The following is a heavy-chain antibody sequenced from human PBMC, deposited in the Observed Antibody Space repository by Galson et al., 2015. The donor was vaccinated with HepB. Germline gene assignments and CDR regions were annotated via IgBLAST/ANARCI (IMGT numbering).Heavy chain of an antibody. J-gene: IGHJ4*02. V-gene: IGHV4-34*01. CDR3: ALHQIAAAGKIDY. D-gene: IGHD6-13*01. CDR2: INHSGST. Sequence: SETLSLTCAVYGGSFSGYYWSWIRQPPGKGLEWIGEINHSGSTNYNPSLKSRVTISVDTSKNRFSLKLSSVTAADTAVYYCALHQIAAAGKIDYWGQGTLVTVSS. CDR1: GGSFSGYY.